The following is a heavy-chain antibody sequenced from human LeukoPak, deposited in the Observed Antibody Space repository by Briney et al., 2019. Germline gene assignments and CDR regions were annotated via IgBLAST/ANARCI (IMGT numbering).Heavy chain of an antibody. CDR2: INEDASII. CDR1: GFTFSGYW. CDR3: VRDLILVRTPGDDFDF. J-gene: IGHJ4*02. D-gene: IGHD3-16*01. Sequence: GGSLRLSCAASGFTFSGYWMHWVRQAPGKGLEWVSRINEDASIITYADSVKGRFSISRDNTKNSLYLHMNSLRAEDTAVYYCVRDLILVRTPGDDFDFWGQGTLVTVSS. V-gene: IGHV3-74*01.